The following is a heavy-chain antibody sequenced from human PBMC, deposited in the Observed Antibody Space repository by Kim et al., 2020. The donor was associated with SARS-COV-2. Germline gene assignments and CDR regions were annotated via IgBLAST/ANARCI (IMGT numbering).Heavy chain of an antibody. J-gene: IGHJ6*02. CDR1: GFTFSSYG. CDR3: AKESRITVTIYHYYGMDV. D-gene: IGHD1-7*01. V-gene: IGHV3-30*18. CDR2: ISNDGSHN. Sequence: GGSLRFSCAASGFTFSSYGIHWVRQAPGKGLEWVAVISNDGSHNFYADSVKGRFTTSRDNSKNTVFLQMNSLRAEDTAVYYCAKESRITVTIYHYYGMDVWGQGTTVSVSS.